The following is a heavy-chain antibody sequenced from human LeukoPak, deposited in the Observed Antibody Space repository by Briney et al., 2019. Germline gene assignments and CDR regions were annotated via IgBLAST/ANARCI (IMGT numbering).Heavy chain of an antibody. CDR3: AKDLQGCGGDCYL. CDR1: GFTFSSYS. CDR2: ISSSSSYI. V-gene: IGHV3-21*01. Sequence: GGSLRLSCAASGFTFSSYSMNWVRQAPGKGLEWVSSISSSSSYIYYADSVKGRFTISRDNSKNTLYLQMNSLRAEDTAVYYCAKDLQGCGGDCYLWGQGTLVTVSS. J-gene: IGHJ4*02. D-gene: IGHD2-21*02.